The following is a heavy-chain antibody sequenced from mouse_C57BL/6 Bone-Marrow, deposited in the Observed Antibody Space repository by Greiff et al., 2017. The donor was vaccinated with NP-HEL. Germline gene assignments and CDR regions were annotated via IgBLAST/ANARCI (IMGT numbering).Heavy chain of an antibody. CDR1: GYTFTSYW. V-gene: IGHV1-53*01. J-gene: IGHJ3*01. Sequence: VQLQQPGTELVKPGASVKLSCKASGYTFTSYWMHWVKQRPGQGLEWIGNINPSDGGTNYNEKFKSKATLTVDKSSSTAYMQLSSLTSEDSAVYYCARSGIYYEYDVWFAYWGQGTLVTVSA. D-gene: IGHD2-4*01. CDR2: INPSDGGT. CDR3: ARSGIYYEYDVWFAY.